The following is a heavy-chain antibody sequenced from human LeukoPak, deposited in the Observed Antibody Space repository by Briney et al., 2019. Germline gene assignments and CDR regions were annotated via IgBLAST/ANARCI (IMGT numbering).Heavy chain of an antibody. CDR1: GGSISSYY. Sequence: PSETLSLTCTVSGGSISSYYWSWLRQPPGKGVEWIGYVYYNGKTKYNSSLKSRVTISLETSKKQFSLKLNSVTAADTAVYYCARVPPAAYWYFDLWGRGTLVTVSS. CDR3: ARVPPAAYWYFDL. V-gene: IGHV4-59*01. CDR2: VYYNGKT. J-gene: IGHJ2*01.